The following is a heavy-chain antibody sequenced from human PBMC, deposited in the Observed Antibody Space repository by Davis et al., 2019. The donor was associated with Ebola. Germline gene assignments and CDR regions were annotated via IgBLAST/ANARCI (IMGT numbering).Heavy chain of an antibody. J-gene: IGHJ4*02. CDR1: GFTFSSYA. CDR2: ISGSGGST. D-gene: IGHD5-24*01. CDR3: AKDLRWLQLDY. Sequence: GESLKISCAASGFTFSSYAMSWVRQAPGKGLEWVSAISGSGGSTYYADSVKGRFTISRDNSKNTLYLQMNSLRAEDTAVYYCAKDLRWLQLDYWDQGTLVTVSS. V-gene: IGHV3-23*01.